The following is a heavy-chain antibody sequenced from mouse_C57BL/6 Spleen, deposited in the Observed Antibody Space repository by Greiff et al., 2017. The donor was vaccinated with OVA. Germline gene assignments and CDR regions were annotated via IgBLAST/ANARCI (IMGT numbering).Heavy chain of an antibody. D-gene: IGHD1-1*01. V-gene: IGHV1-26*01. CDR3: AYYYGSGAY. CDR1: GYTFTDYY. J-gene: IGHJ3*01. Sequence: EVQLQQSGPELVKPGASVKISCKASGYTFTDYYMNWVKQSHGKSLEWIGDINPNNGGTSYNQKFKGKATLTVDKSSSTAYMELRSLTSEDSAVYYCAYYYGSGAYWGQGTLVTVSA. CDR2: INPNNGGT.